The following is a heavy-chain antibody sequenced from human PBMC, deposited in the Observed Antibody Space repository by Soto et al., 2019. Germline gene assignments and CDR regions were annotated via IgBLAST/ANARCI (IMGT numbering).Heavy chain of an antibody. CDR3: ARVGDYSDGLWIQLWPDTYYYYGMDV. CDR2: IIPIFGTA. D-gene: IGHD5-18*01. J-gene: IGHJ6*02. Sequence: SVKVSCKASGGTFSSYAISWVRQAPGQGLEWMGGIIPIFGTANYAQKFQGRFTITADESTSTAYMELSSLRSEDTAVYYCARVGDYSDGLWIQLWPDTYYYYGMDVWGQGTTVTVSS. CDR1: GGTFSSYA. V-gene: IGHV1-69*13.